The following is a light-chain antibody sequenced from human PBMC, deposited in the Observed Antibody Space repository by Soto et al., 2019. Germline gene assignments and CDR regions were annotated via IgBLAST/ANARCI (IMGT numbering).Light chain of an antibody. CDR3: QNCRT. Sequence: FVLTQSPATLSLSPGERATLSCRASWNVGSSLAWHQQKPGQAPRLLMYDASKRPTGIPARFSGSGSGTDFTLTISSLEAEDFAVYYCQNCRTFGQGTRLEIK. CDR2: DAS. CDR1: WNVGSS. V-gene: IGKV3-11*01. J-gene: IGKJ2*01.